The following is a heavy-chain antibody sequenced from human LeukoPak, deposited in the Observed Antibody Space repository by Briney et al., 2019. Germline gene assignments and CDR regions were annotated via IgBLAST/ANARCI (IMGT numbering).Heavy chain of an antibody. V-gene: IGHV3-7*01. CDR2: INQDGTEK. Sequence: GGSLRLSCAASGFTFNSYWESWVRQAPGKRLQWVANINQDGTEKHYVDSVRGRFSISRDDAKNSLYLQMNSLRAEDTAVYYCASNWNYIRGYGMDVWGQGTTVTVSS. J-gene: IGHJ6*02. D-gene: IGHD1-20*01. CDR3: ASNWNYIRGYGMDV. CDR1: GFTFNSYW.